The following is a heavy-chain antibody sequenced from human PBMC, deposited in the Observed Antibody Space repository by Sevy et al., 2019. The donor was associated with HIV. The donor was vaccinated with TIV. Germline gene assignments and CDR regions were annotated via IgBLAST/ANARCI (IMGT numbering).Heavy chain of an antibody. Sequence: GGSLRLSCAASGFTFSPYWMTWVRQAPGKGLEWAANIRPDGSDKYYVDSVKGRFTISSDNAKNSLYLQMNGLRADDTAMYYCARGVGLDCWGQGALVTVSS. V-gene: IGHV3-7*01. J-gene: IGHJ4*02. CDR2: IRPDGSDK. D-gene: IGHD1-26*01. CDR1: GFTFSPYW. CDR3: ARGVGLDC.